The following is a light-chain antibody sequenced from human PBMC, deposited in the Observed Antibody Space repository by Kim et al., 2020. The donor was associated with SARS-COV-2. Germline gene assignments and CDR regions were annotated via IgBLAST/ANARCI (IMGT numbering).Light chain of an antibody. Sequence: LSPGQRATHSCRGSQSVSSSYLVWNHQIPGHALRLLNYGACSRATGMPDRFSGSGSGTDFTLTISRLEPEDFAVYYCQQYGSSRTLGQGTRLESK. CDR2: GAC. J-gene: IGKJ5*01. CDR3: QQYGSSRT. CDR1: QSVSSSY. V-gene: IGKV3-20*01.